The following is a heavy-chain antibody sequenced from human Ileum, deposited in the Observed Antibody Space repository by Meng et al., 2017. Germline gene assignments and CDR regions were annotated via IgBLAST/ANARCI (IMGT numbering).Heavy chain of an antibody. J-gene: IGHJ4*02. CDR3: ARERRHYYGSGSFDY. V-gene: IGHV4-30-4*01. D-gene: IGHD3-10*01. Sequence: QVQLQESGPGLVKPSQTLFLTCTVSGGSTSSGDYYWSWIRQPPWTGLEWVGYIYYSGRTYYNPSLKSQVTISVDTSKDQFSLKLTSVTAADTAVYYCARERRHYYGSGSFDYWGQGILVTVSS. CDR1: GGSTSSGDYY. CDR2: IYYSGRT.